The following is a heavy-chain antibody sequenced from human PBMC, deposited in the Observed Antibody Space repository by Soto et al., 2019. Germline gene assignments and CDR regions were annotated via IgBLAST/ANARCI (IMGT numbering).Heavy chain of an antibody. J-gene: IGHJ6*02. CDR1: GYTFTDYY. Sequence: ASVKVSCKASGYTFTDYYMHWVRQAPGQGLEWMGWINPNSGGTNYAQKFQGRVTMTRDTSISTAYMELSRLRSDDTAVYYCARNLELRGSYYYYYDIDFWGQGTMVTVSS. CDR3: ARNLELRGSYYYYYDIDF. CDR2: INPNSGGT. D-gene: IGHD1-7*01. V-gene: IGHV1-2*02.